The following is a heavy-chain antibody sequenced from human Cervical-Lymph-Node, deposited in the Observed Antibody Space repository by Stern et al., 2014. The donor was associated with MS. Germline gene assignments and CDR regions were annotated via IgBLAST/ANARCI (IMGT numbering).Heavy chain of an antibody. CDR2: ISWNSGSI. D-gene: IGHD3-3*01. J-gene: IGHJ4*02. Sequence: EVQLVESGGGLVQPGRSLRLSCAASGFTFDDYAMHWVRQAPGKGLEWVSGISWNSGSIGYADSVKGRFTISRDNAKNSLYLQMNSLRAEDTALYYCAKDRGRGLRFLRAAGYDYWGQGTLVTVSS. CDR1: GFTFDDYA. CDR3: AKDRGRGLRFLRAAGYDY. V-gene: IGHV3-9*01.